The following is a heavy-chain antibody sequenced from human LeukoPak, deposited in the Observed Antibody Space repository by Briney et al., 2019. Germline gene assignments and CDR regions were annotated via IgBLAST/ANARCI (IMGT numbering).Heavy chain of an antibody. CDR1: GFTFDDYA. Sequence: GGSLRLSCAASGFTFDDYAMHWVRQAPGKGLEWVSGISWNSGSIGYADSVKGRFTISRDNAKISLYLQMNSLRAEDTALYYCAKVPSSGYSYWYFDLWGRGTLVTVSS. D-gene: IGHD3-22*01. CDR2: ISWNSGSI. J-gene: IGHJ2*01. CDR3: AKVPSSGYSYWYFDL. V-gene: IGHV3-9*01.